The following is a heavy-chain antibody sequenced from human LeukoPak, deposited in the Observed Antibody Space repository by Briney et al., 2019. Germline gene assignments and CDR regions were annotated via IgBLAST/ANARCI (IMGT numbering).Heavy chain of an antibody. CDR1: GGSSSGYY. D-gene: IGHD1-14*01. J-gene: IGHJ3*02. Sequence: PSETLSLTCEVHGGSSSGYYWSWIRQHPGKGLEWIGEINHSGSTNYNPSLKSRVTISIDTSKKQFSLKLSSVTAADTAVYYCARPDPGAVTTDTFDIWGQGTMVTVSS. V-gene: IGHV4-34*01. CDR2: INHSGST. CDR3: ARPDPGAVTTDTFDI.